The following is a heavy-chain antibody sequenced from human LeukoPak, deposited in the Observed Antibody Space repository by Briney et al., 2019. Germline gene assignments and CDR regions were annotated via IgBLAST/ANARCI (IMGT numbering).Heavy chain of an antibody. J-gene: IGHJ4*02. Sequence: GGSLRLSCAASGFTFSSYWMSWVRQAPEKGLEWVAKIKPDGSEIYHVDSVHGRFTISRDNAKNSLYLLMNSRSAEETAVYYCATSRFYLESWGQGTLVTVST. CDR1: GFTFSSYW. V-gene: IGHV3-7*01. CDR2: IKPDGSEI. CDR3: ATSRFYLES.